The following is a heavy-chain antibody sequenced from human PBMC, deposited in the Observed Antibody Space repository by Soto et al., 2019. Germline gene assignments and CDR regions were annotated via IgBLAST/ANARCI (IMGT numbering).Heavy chain of an antibody. CDR2: MYSGGST. CDR3: ARDQHENGMDI. V-gene: IGHV3-53*01. Sequence: GGSLRLSCAASGFTVSSNYMSWVRQAPGKGLEWVSIMYSGGSTYNADFVRGRVTISRDISKNTLYLQINRLRAEDTAVYYCARDQHENGMDIWGQGTTVTVSS. CDR1: GFTVSSNY. J-gene: IGHJ6*02.